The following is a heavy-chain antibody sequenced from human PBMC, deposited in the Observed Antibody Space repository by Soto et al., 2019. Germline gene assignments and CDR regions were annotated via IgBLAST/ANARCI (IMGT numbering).Heavy chain of an antibody. Sequence: QVQLVQSGAEVKKPGSSVKVSCKASGGTFSSYTISWVRQTPGQWREWMGRIIPILGIANYAQKFQGRVTITADKSTRTAYMELSSLRSDDTAVYYSARVQDSSSWYYFDYWGQGTLVTVSS. CDR1: GGTFSSYT. CDR2: IIPILGIA. V-gene: IGHV1-69*02. J-gene: IGHJ4*02. CDR3: ARVQDSSSWYYFDY. D-gene: IGHD6-13*01.